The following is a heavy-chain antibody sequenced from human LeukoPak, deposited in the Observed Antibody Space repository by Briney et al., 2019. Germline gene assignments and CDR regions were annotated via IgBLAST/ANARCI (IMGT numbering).Heavy chain of an antibody. Sequence: PSETLSLTCTVSGGPISSYYWSWIRQPPGKGLEWIGYIYYSGSTNYNPSLKRRVTISVDTSKNQFSLKLSSVTAADTAVYYCARGLWFGELSSWFDPWGRGTLVTASS. D-gene: IGHD3-10*01. CDR2: IYYSGST. J-gene: IGHJ5*02. CDR1: GGPISSYY. CDR3: ARGLWFGELSSWFDP. V-gene: IGHV4-59*08.